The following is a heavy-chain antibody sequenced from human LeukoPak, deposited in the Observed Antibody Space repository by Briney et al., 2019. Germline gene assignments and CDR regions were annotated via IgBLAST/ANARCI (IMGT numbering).Heavy chain of an antibody. CDR1: GFTFSIYV. V-gene: IGHV3-23*01. CDR3: AKGDSSSWAPDS. CDR2: ISQSGGST. D-gene: IGHD6-13*01. J-gene: IGHJ4*02. Sequence: GGSLRPSCAASGFTFSIYVMTWVRQAPGKGLEWVSGISQSGGSTYYADSVRGRFTISRDNPKNTLYLQMNSLRAEDTAVYYCAKGDSSSWAPDSWGQGSLVTVSS.